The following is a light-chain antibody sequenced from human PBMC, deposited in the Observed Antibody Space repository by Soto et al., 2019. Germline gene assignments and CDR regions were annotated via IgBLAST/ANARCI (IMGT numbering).Light chain of an antibody. V-gene: IGKV1-5*03. J-gene: IGKJ1*01. CDR3: QQYNSDST. CDR1: QSISIW. Sequence: IQMTQSPSTLSASVGDRVTITCRASQSISIWLAWYQQKPGKAPKLLIYKASSLESEVPSRFRGSGSGTEFPLTINRLQPDDSATYYCQQYNSDSTFGQGPKVEIK. CDR2: KAS.